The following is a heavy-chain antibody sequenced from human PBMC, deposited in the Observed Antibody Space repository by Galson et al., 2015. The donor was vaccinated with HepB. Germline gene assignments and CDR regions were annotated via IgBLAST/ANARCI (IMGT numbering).Heavy chain of an antibody. Sequence: SLRLSCAASGFTFSTFAMTWVRQPPGKGLEWVSLITASGGRTYHADSVNGRFTVSRDNFKDTLFLQMDSLYAEDTAIYYCAKGYCTDGLCFTDYGGQGTLVTVSS. V-gene: IGHV3-23*01. CDR3: AKGYCTDGLCFTDY. J-gene: IGHJ4*02. CDR1: GFTFSTFA. CDR2: ITASGGRT. D-gene: IGHD2-8*01.